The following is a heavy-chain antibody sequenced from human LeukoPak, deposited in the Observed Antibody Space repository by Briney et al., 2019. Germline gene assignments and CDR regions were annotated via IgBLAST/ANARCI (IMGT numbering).Heavy chain of an antibody. D-gene: IGHD3-22*01. V-gene: IGHV3-23*01. J-gene: IGHJ4*02. CDR2: ISGSGGGT. Sequence: PGGSLRLSCAVSGITLSNYGMSWVHQAPGKGLEWVAGISGSGGGTVYADSVKGRFTISRDNRKNTLYLQMNSLRADDTAVYFCAKRGVVIRVILVGFHKEAYYFDAWGQGALVTVSP. CDR1: GITLSNYG. CDR3: AKRGVVIRVILVGFHKEAYYFDA.